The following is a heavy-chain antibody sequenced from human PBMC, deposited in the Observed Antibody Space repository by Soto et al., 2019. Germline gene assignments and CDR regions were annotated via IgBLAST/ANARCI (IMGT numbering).Heavy chain of an antibody. CDR3: ASSHYYDSSGYYSSGWFDP. J-gene: IGHJ5*02. CDR1: GGSISSGGYS. V-gene: IGHV4-30-2*01. D-gene: IGHD3-22*01. CDR2: IYHSGST. Sequence: KPSETLSLTCAVSGGSISSGGYSWSWIRQPPGKGLEWIGYIYHSGSTYYNPSLKSRVTISVDRSKNQFSLKLSSVTAADTAVYYCASSHYYDSSGYYSSGWFDPWGQGTLVTVSS.